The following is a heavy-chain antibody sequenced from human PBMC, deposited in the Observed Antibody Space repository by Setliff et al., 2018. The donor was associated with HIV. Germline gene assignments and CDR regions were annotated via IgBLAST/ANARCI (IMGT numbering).Heavy chain of an antibody. Sequence: SETLSLTCAVYGGSFSGYYWTWIRQPPGKGLEWIGEITHSGSTNYNPSLKSRVTISLDKSKNHFSLELRSVTAADTAVYYCARSAWNYPFDFWGQGTLVTVSS. CDR1: GGSFSGYY. D-gene: IGHD1-7*01. V-gene: IGHV4-34*01. J-gene: IGHJ4*02. CDR3: ARSAWNYPFDF. CDR2: ITHSGST.